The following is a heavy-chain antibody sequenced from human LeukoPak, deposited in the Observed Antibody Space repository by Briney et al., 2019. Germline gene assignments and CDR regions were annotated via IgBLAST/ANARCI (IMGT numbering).Heavy chain of an antibody. CDR1: GGSFSGYY. D-gene: IGHD6-19*01. V-gene: IGHV4-34*01. CDR2: INHSGST. J-gene: IGHJ4*02. CDR3: ARRRGWIRLD. Sequence: SETLSLTCAVYGGSFSGYYWSWIRQPPVKGLEWIGEINHSGSTNYNPSLKSRVTISVDTSKNQFSLKLSSVTAADTAVYYCARRRGWIRLDWGQGTLVTVSS.